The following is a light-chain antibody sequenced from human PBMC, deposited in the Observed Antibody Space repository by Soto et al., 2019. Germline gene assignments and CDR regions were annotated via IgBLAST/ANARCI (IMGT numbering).Light chain of an antibody. J-gene: IGKJ1*01. CDR2: GAS. CDR3: QQYNNWPTWT. CDR1: QSVGSN. Sequence: EIVMTQSPATLSVSPGELVTLSCRARQSVGSNLAWYQQKPGQAPRLLIYGASTRATGIPARFSGSGSETEFTLTISSLQAEDSAVYFCQQYNNWPTWTVGQGTKVDIK. V-gene: IGKV3-15*01.